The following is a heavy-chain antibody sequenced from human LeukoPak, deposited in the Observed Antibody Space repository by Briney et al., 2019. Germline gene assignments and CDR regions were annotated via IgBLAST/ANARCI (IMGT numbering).Heavy chain of an antibody. J-gene: IGHJ5*02. D-gene: IGHD3-10*01. V-gene: IGHV4-34*01. CDR3: ARQGSRRWFGEWSWFDP. CDR1: GGSFSGYY. Sequence: SETLSLTCAVYGGSFSGYYWSWIRQPPGKGLEWIGEINHSGSTNYNPSLKSRVTISVDTSKNQFSLKLSSVTAADTAVYYCARQGSRRWFGEWSWFDPWGQGTLVTVSS. CDR2: INHSGST.